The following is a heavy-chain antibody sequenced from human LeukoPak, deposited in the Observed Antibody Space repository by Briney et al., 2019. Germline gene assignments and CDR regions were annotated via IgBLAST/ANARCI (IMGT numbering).Heavy chain of an antibody. J-gene: IGHJ6*03. D-gene: IGHD2/OR15-2a*01. CDR2: IKQDGSEK. CDR3: ARVRREMKRSLGRTTEYSYYYYMDV. CDR1: GFSFSSYW. Sequence: PGGFLRLSCAASGFSFSSYWMSWVRQAPGKGLEWVANIKQDGSEKYYIDSVKGRFTISRDNAKNSLYLQMNSLRAEDTAVYYCARVRREMKRSLGRTTEYSYYYYMDVWGKGTTVTVSS. V-gene: IGHV3-7*01.